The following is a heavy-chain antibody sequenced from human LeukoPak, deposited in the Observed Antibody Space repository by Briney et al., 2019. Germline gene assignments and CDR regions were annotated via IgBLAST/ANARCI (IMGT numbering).Heavy chain of an antibody. CDR1: GGSISSNSYY. D-gene: IGHD5-18*01. V-gene: IGHV4-39*01. CDR3: ARGRRRGYSYGESDY. J-gene: IGHJ4*02. Sequence: SETLSLTCTVSGGSISSNSYYWGWIRQPPGKGLEWIGSIYYSGSTYYNPSLKSRVTISVDSSKNQFSLKLSSVAAADTAVYYCARGRRRGYSYGESDYWGQGTLVTVSS. CDR2: IYYSGST.